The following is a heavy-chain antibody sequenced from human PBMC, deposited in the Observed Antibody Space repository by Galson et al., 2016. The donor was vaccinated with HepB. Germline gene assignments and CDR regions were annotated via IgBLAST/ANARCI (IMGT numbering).Heavy chain of an antibody. Sequence: SLRLSCAASGFTVSSNYITWVRQAPGKGLEWVSVIYSGSTTYYADSVKGRFTISRHNSKNTLYLQMNSLRAEDTAVYFCARVRWDFWSGLHGMDVWGQGTTVTISS. CDR1: GFTVSSNY. V-gene: IGHV3-53*04. D-gene: IGHD3-3*01. CDR2: IYSGSTT. CDR3: ARVRWDFWSGLHGMDV. J-gene: IGHJ6*02.